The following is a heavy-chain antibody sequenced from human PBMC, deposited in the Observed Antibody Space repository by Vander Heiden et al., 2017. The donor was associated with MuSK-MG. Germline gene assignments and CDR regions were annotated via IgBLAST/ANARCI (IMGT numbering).Heavy chain of an antibody. CDR2: ISSNSSYI. J-gene: IGHJ4*02. Sequence: EVQLVEYGGGLVKPGGSLRLSCAASGFTFSSYSMNWARQAPGKGLGLVSSISSNSSYIYYAGSVKGRFTISRNNAKNSLYLQMDSLGAEDTALYYCARDMVGGVGYWGQGTLVTVSS. D-gene: IGHD1-26*01. V-gene: IGHV3-21*01. CDR1: GFTFSSYS. CDR3: ARDMVGGVGY.